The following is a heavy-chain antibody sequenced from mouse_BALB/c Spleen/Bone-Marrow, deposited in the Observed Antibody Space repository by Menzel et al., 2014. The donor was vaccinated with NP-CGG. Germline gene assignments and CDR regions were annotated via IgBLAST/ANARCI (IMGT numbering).Heavy chain of an antibody. CDR3: SRGYYGSTDYYAMDY. V-gene: IGHV1-53*01. J-gene: IGHJ4*01. Sequence: VKLQESGAELVKPGASVKLSCKASGYTFTSYYMFWVKQRPGQGLEWIGEINPSNVDTNFNEKFKSKATLTVDKSSNTAYMQLSSLTSEDSAVYYCSRGYYGSTDYYAMDYWGQGTSVTVSS. CDR1: GYTFTSYY. D-gene: IGHD1-1*01. CDR2: INPSNVDT.